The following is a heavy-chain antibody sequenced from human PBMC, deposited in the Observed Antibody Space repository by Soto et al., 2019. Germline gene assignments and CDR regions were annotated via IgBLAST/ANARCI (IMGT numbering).Heavy chain of an antibody. CDR2: IYYSGST. J-gene: IGHJ5*02. CDR1: GGSIISGGYY. Sequence: SETLSLTCTVSGGSIISGGYYLVCIRQDPWNGLEWIGYIYYSGSTYYNPSLKSRVTISVDTSKNQFSLKLSSVTAADTAVYYCARSPTAAAGTGNWFDPWGQGTLVTVSS. V-gene: IGHV4-31*03. D-gene: IGHD6-13*01. CDR3: ARSPTAAAGTGNWFDP.